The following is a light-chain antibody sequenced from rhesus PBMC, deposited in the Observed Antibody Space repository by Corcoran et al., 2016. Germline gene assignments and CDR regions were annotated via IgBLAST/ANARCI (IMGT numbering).Light chain of an antibody. V-gene: IGKV1-22*01. CDR1: QGISTW. CDR2: KAA. J-gene: IGKJ1*01. Sequence: DIQMTQSPSSLSASVGDTVTITCRASQGISTWLAWYQQKPGKAPKPLIYKAASLLSGVPLRFSGSGSGTDFTLTISSLQSEDYGTYYCQQYSSRPWTFGQGTKVEIK. CDR3: QQYSSRPWT.